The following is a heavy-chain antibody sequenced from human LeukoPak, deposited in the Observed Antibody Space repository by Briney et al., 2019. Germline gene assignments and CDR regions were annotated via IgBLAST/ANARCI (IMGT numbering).Heavy chain of an antibody. J-gene: IGHJ3*02. D-gene: IGHD3-16*02. V-gene: IGHV4-30-4*01. Sequence: KPSQTLSLTCTVSGGSISSGDYYWSWIRQPPGKGLEWIGYIYYSGSTYYNPSLKSRVTISVDTSKNQFSLKLSSVTAADTAVYYCARGGIMITSGGVIANPLGSFDIWGQGTMVTVSS. CDR1: GGSISSGDYY. CDR3: ARGGIMITSGGVIANPLGSFDI. CDR2: IYYSGST.